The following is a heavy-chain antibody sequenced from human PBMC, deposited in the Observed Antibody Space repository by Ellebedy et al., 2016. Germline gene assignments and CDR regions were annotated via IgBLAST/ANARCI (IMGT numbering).Heavy chain of an antibody. CDR2: IYYSGST. J-gene: IGHJ5*02. CDR1: GGSISSGGYY. CDR3: ARGSTTVTSDWFDP. D-gene: IGHD4-17*01. V-gene: IGHV4-31*03. Sequence: SETLSLXCTVSGGSISSGGYYWSWIRQHPGKGLEWIGYIYYSGSTYYNPSLKSRVTISVDTSKNQFSLKLSSVTAADTAVYYCARGSTTVTSDWFDPWGLGTLVTVSS.